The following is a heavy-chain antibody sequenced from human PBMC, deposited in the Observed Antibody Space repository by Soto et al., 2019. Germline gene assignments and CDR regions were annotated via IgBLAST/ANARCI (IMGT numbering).Heavy chain of an antibody. CDR3: ARRSGYWSEEYYWYFDL. V-gene: IGHV4-59*08. J-gene: IGHJ2*01. CDR1: GGSISSYY. CDR2: IYYSGST. D-gene: IGHD2-8*02. Sequence: SETLSLTCTVSGGSISSYYWSWIRQPPGKGLEWIGYIYYSGSTNYNPSLKSRVTISVDTSKNQFSLKLSSVTAADTAVYYCARRSGYWSEEYYWYFDLWGRGTLVTVSS.